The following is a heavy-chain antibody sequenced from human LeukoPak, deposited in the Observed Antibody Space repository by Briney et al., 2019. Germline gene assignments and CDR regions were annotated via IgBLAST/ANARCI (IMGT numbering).Heavy chain of an antibody. D-gene: IGHD2-2*02. CDR1: GYTFTGYY. CDR2: INPNSGGT. J-gene: IGHJ6*03. Sequence: ASVKVSCKASGYTFTGYYMHWVRQAPGQGLEWMGWINPNSGGTNYAQKFQGRVTMTRDTSISTAYMELSRLRSDDTAVYYCARDRVYCSSTSCYIYYYYMDVWGKGTTVTVS. V-gene: IGHV1-2*02. CDR3: ARDRVYCSSTSCYIYYYYMDV.